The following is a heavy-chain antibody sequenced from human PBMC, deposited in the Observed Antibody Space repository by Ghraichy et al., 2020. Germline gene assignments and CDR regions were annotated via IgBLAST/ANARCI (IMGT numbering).Heavy chain of an antibody. CDR1: GFTFNNHA. CDR2: VTGTGAST. CDR3: AKAIKTEIYYYYGVDV. J-gene: IGHJ6*02. Sequence: LSLTCAASGFTFNNHAMTWVRLAPGKGLEWVATVTGTGASTFYADSVTGRFTISRDNFKSTLYLQMNSLRAEDTAVYYCAKAIKTEIYYYYGVDVWGQGTTVTVSS. D-gene: IGHD2-21*02. V-gene: IGHV3-23*01.